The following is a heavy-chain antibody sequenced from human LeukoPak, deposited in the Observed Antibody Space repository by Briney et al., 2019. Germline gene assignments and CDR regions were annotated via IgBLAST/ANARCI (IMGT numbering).Heavy chain of an antibody. CDR1: GGSISSSHYY. CDR2: IYYSGST. CDR3: ARHGSGIAVAARAFDI. Sequence: PSETLSLTCTVSGGSISSSHYYWGWIRQPPGKGLEWSGEIYYSGSTYYNPSLKSRVTISVDTSKNHFSLKLSSVTAADTAVYYCARHGSGIAVAARAFDIWGQGTMVTVSS. D-gene: IGHD6-19*01. J-gene: IGHJ3*02. V-gene: IGHV4-39*01.